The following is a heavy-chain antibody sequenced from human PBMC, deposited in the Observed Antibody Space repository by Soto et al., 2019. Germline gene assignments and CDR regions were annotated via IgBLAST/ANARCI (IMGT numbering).Heavy chain of an antibody. Sequence: ASVKVSCNASGYTFTSYGLNWVRQAPGQGLEWMGWITAYNDNTNYAQKVQGRAILTIDTSTTPGYMELRSLRSDDTSVYYCARGQIQSDFDYWGQGTLVTVSS. CDR3: ARGQIQSDFDY. V-gene: IGHV1-18*04. CDR2: ITAYNDNT. J-gene: IGHJ4*02. D-gene: IGHD3-3*01. CDR1: GYTFTSYG.